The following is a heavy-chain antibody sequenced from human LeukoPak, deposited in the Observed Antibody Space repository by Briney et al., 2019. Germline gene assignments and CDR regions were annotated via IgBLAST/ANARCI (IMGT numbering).Heavy chain of an antibody. CDR2: INPNTGGT. CDR1: GYTFTGYY. CDR3: ASLIAAAGTNVY. D-gene: IGHD6-13*01. Sequence: GASVEVSCKASGYTFTGYYMHWVRQAPGQGLEWMGWINPNTGGTIYAQNFQGRVTMTRDTSFSTAYMELSRLRSDDTAIYYCASLIAAAGTNVYWGQGTLVTVSS. V-gene: IGHV1-2*02. J-gene: IGHJ4*02.